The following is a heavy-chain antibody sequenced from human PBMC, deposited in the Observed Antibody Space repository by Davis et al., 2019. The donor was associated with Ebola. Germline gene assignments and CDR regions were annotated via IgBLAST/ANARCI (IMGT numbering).Heavy chain of an antibody. CDR2: IIPIFGTA. Sequence: ASVKVSCKASGYTFTSYAMHWVRQAPGQRLEWMGGIIPIFGTASYAQKFQGRVTMTRDTSTSTVYMELSSLRSEDTAVYYCATGVAPHYGRSYYYYGMDVWGQGTTVTVSS. CDR1: GYTFTSYA. J-gene: IGHJ6*02. V-gene: IGHV1-3*01. CDR3: ATGVAPHYGRSYYYYGMDV. D-gene: IGHD3-10*01.